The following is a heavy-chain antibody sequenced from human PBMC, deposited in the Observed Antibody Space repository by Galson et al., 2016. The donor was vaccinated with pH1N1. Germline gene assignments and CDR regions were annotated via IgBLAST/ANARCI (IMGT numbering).Heavy chain of an antibody. J-gene: IGHJ3*01. Sequence: SVKVSCKASGGIFNSFGISWVRQAPGQGLEWMGGIVAIFGTTNYARKFQGRVTITADKSSSTVYMEVNRLTSQDTAVYYCARGYSYHNNDGFDLWGQGTMVTVSA. CDR2: IVAIFGTT. CDR3: ARGYSYHNNDGFDL. D-gene: IGHD5-18*01. V-gene: IGHV1-69*06. CDR1: GGIFNSFG.